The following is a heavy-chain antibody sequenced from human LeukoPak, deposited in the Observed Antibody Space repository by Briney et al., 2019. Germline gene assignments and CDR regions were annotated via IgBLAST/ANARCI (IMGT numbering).Heavy chain of an antibody. CDR3: AKDRGVIRLDY. V-gene: IGHV3-53*01. J-gene: IGHJ4*02. D-gene: IGHD3-10*01. Sequence: PGGSLRLSCTVSGFTVSSNSMSWVRQAPGKGLEWVSFIYSDNTHYSDSVKGRFTISRDNSKNTLYLQMNSLRAEDTAVYYCAKDRGVIRLDYWGQGTLVTVSS. CDR1: GFTVSSNS. CDR2: IYSDNT.